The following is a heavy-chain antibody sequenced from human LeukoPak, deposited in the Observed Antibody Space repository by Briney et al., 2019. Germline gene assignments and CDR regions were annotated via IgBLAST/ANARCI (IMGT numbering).Heavy chain of an antibody. V-gene: IGHV3-30-3*02. CDR1: GFTFSSYA. CDR2: ISYDGSNK. J-gene: IGHJ4*02. Sequence: GGSLRLSCAASGFTFSSYAMSWVRQAPGKGLEWVAVISYDGSNKYYADSVKGRFTISRDNSKNTLYLQMNNPRAEDTALYYCAKHQPPYWGQGTLVTVSS. CDR3: AKHQPPY.